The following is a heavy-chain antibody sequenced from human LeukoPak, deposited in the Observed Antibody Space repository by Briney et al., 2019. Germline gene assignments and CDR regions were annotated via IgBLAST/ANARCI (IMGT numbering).Heavy chain of an antibody. CDR3: ASDRRLNGDTSYSSAFDY. CDR1: GSTFSNYA. D-gene: IGHD2-21*01. Sequence: GGSLRLSCAASGSTFSNYAMHWVRQAPGKGLEWVAVVSYDGSNKYYADSVKGRFTISRDNSKNTLYLQMNSLRPEDTAVYYCASDRRLNGDTSYSSAFDYWGQGTLVTVSS. V-gene: IGHV3-30-3*01. J-gene: IGHJ4*02. CDR2: VSYDGSNK.